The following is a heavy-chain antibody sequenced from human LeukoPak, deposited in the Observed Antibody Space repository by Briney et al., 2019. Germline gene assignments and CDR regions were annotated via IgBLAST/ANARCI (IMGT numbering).Heavy chain of an antibody. Sequence: SETLSLTCAVYGENFSIYFYSWIRQPPGKGLEWIGEINHGGSTGYNPSLKSRVTMSVDTSKNQFSLKLSSVTAADTAVYYCARHLGGSGSHDAFDIWGQGTMATVSS. J-gene: IGHJ3*02. V-gene: IGHV4-34*01. CDR3: ARHLGGSGSHDAFDI. CDR2: INHGGST. D-gene: IGHD3-10*01. CDR1: GENFSIYF.